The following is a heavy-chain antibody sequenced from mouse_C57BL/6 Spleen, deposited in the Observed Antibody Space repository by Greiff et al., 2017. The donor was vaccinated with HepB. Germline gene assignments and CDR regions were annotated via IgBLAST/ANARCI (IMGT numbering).Heavy chain of an antibody. CDR2: ISSGSSTI. CDR3: ARRDYGNRMDY. Sequence: EVQVVESGGGLVKPGGSLKLSCAASGFTFSDYGMHWVRQAPEKGLEWVAYISSGSSTIYYADTVKGRFTISRDNAKNTLFLQMTSLRSEDTAMYYCARRDYGNRMDYWGQGTSVTVSS. J-gene: IGHJ4*01. CDR1: GFTFSDYG. D-gene: IGHD2-1*01. V-gene: IGHV5-17*01.